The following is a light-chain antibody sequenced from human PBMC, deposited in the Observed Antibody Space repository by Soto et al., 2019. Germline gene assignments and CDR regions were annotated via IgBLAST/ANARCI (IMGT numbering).Light chain of an antibody. J-gene: IGKJ1*01. CDR2: KAS. V-gene: IGKV1-5*03. CDR3: QQYNSYSWT. CDR1: QSISSW. Sequence: DIRMTQSASTLSVSLGDRVTITWRASQSISSWLAWYQQKPGKAPKLLIYKASSLESGVPSRFSGSGYGTEFTLTISSLQPDDFATYYCQQYNSYSWTFGQGTKVDIK.